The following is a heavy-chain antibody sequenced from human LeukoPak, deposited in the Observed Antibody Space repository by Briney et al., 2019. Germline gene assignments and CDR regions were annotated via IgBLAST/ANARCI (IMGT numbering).Heavy chain of an antibody. Sequence: GGSLRLSCAASGFTFSSYAMSWVRQAPGKGLEWVSAISGSGGSTYYADSVKGRFTISRDNSKNTLYLQMNSLRAEDTAVYYCAKDPTLHSSGWPDYWGQGTLVTVSS. V-gene: IGHV3-23*01. J-gene: IGHJ4*02. D-gene: IGHD6-19*01. CDR3: AKDPTLHSSGWPDY. CDR2: ISGSGGST. CDR1: GFTFSSYA.